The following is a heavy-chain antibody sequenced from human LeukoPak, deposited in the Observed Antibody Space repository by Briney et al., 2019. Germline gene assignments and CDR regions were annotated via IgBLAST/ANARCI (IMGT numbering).Heavy chain of an antibody. CDR2: VYANGGT. D-gene: IGHD5-18*01. CDR1: GGSISGYY. V-gene: IGHV4-4*07. CDR3: ARDFTRNSYAVAEFFHP. Sequence: SETLSLTCTVSGGSISGYYWNWIRQSAGKGLEWIGRVYANGGTNYNPSLRSRVSMSVDTSKNQFSLKLTSVTAADTAIYYCARDFTRNSYAVAEFFHPWGQGTLVSVSS. J-gene: IGHJ1*01.